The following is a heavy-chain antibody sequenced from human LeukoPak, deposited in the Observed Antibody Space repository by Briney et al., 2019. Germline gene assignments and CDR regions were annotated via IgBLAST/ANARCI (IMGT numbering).Heavy chain of an antibody. Sequence: SGGSLRLSCAVSGFSLSIYSMNWVRQAPGKGLEWASTITGSGGYIYYEDSVKGRLTISRDNAKNSLYLQMNSLRVEDTAVYYCARGLAGGDYWGQGTRVTVSS. CDR2: ITGSGGYI. J-gene: IGHJ4*02. D-gene: IGHD6-19*01. V-gene: IGHV3-21*01. CDR1: GFSLSIYS. CDR3: ARGLAGGDY.